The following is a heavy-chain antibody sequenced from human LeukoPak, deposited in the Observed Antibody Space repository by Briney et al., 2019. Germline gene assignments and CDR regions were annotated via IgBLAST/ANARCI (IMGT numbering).Heavy chain of an antibody. D-gene: IGHD3-16*02. CDR2: ISGSGGST. J-gene: IGHJ6*02. Sequence: GGSLRLSCAASGFIFSSYAMSWVRQAPGKGLEWVSDISGSGGSTYYADSVKGRFTISRDNSKNTLYLQMNSLRAEDTAVYYCAKDLSYTRGSMDVWGQGTTVSVSS. CDR3: AKDLSYTRGSMDV. CDR1: GFIFSSYA. V-gene: IGHV3-23*01.